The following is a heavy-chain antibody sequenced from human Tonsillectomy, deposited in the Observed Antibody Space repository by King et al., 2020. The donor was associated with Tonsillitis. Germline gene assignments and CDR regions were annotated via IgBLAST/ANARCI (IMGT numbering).Heavy chain of an antibody. CDR3: ARPIAVAGTVYLDY. V-gene: IGHV4-39*01. J-gene: IGHJ4*02. CDR1: GGSISSSRYY. CDR2: IYYSGST. D-gene: IGHD6-19*01. Sequence: LQLQESGPGLVKPSETLSLTCTVSGGSISSSRYYWGWIRQPPGKGLEWVGTIYYSGSTYYNPSLKSRVTISVDSSKNQFSLKLSSVTAADTAVYYCARPIAVAGTVYLDYWGQGTPVTVSS.